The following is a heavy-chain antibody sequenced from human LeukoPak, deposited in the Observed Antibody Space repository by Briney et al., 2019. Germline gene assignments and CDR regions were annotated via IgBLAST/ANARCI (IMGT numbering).Heavy chain of an antibody. J-gene: IGHJ6*03. CDR3: ARTTVTTQGYYYMDV. CDR1: GYSFTSYW. Sequence: KVGESLKISCKGSGYSFTSYWIGWVRPMPGKGLEWMGIIYPGDSDTRYSPSFQGQVTISADKSISTAYLQWSSLKASDTAMYYCARTTVTTQGYYYMDVWGKGTTVTVSS. CDR2: IYPGDSDT. D-gene: IGHD4-17*01. V-gene: IGHV5-51*01.